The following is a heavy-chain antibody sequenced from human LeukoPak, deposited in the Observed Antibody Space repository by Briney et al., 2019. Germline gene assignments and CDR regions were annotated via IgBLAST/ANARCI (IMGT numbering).Heavy chain of an antibody. CDR3: ASPQGRYFEWLPYDF. D-gene: IGHD3-9*01. CDR2: FEPEDGEI. CDR1: GSTLKELS. V-gene: IGHV1-24*01. J-gene: IGHJ4*02. Sequence: ASVKVSCKVFGSTLKELSMHWVRQALGKGLEWMGGFEPEDGEIMYAKKFQGRVTMIEDTSTDTAYMELRSLRPDDSAMYFCASPQGRYFEWLPYDFWGQGTRVIVSS.